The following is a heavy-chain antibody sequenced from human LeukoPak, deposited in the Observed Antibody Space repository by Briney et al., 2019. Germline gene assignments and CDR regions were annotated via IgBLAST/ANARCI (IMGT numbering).Heavy chain of an antibody. V-gene: IGHV3-30*02. CDR2: IQIDGTTK. D-gene: IGHD6-13*01. CDR3: AREGAAAGLSGNDAFDI. CDR1: GFTFSTYG. J-gene: IGHJ3*02. Sequence: QAGGSLRLSCATSGFTFSTYGMHWVRQAPGKGLDWVAFIQIDGTTKNYADSVRGRFTISRDNAKNSLYLQMNSLRAEDTAVYYCAREGAAAGLSGNDAFDIWGQGTMVTVSS.